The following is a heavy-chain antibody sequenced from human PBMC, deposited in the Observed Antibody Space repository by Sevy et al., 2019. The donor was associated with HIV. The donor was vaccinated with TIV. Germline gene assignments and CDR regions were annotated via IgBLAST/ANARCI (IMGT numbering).Heavy chain of an antibody. CDR3: ARGITMVRGVIRDYYGMDV. CDR1: GFTFSSYD. Sequence: GGSLRLSCAASGFTFSSYDTHWVRQATGKGLEWVSAIGTAGDTYYPGSVKGRFTISRENAKNSLYLQMNSLRAGDTAVYYCARGITMVRGVIRDYYGMDVWGQGTTVTVSS. J-gene: IGHJ6*02. D-gene: IGHD3-10*01. CDR2: IGTAGDT. V-gene: IGHV3-13*01.